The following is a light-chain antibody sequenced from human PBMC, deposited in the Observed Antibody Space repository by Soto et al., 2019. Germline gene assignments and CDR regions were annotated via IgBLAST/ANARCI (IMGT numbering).Light chain of an antibody. J-gene: IGKJ2*01. CDR1: QSLLDSDGYKY. CDR3: MQALQTGYT. V-gene: IGKV2-28*01. Sequence: DIVMTQSPISLPVSPGEPASISCRSSQSLLDSDGYKYLDWYLQKPGQSPQLLIYMGSNLASGVPARFSGSGSGTDFTLKISRVEAEDFGVYYCMQALQTGYTFGQGTRLEIK. CDR2: MGS.